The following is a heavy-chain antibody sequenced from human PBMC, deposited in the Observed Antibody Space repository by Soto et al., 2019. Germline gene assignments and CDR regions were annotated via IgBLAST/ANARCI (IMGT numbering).Heavy chain of an antibody. V-gene: IGHV4-4*07. CDR2: IYTSGST. J-gene: IGHJ1*01. D-gene: IGHD3-9*01. Sequence: PSETLSLTCTVSGDSISNYYWSWIRQPAGKGLEWIGRIYTSGSTYYNPSLKSRVTMSVDTSKNQFSLKLTSVTAADTAVYYCARSWDGTGYYNFWGQGTLVTVSS. CDR1: GDSISNYY. CDR3: ARSWDGTGYYNF.